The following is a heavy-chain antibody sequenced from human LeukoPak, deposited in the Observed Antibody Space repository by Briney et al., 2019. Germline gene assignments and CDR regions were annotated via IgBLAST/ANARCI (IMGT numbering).Heavy chain of an antibody. V-gene: IGHV4-39*01. D-gene: IGHD5-24*01. Sequence: SETLSLTCNVSGDSISSSSYFWGWIRQPPGKGLEWIGSIYFSGRTYYNMSLKSRVIISIDTSKNQFSLKVSSVTAADTAVYYCARGGRWLPMGFDYWGQGTLVTVSS. CDR2: IYFSGRT. J-gene: IGHJ4*02. CDR1: GDSISSSSYF. CDR3: ARGGRWLPMGFDY.